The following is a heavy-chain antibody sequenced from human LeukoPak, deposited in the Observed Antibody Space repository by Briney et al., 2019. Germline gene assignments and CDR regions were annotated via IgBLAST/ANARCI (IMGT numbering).Heavy chain of an antibody. CDR2: ISSSGSTI. Sequence: GGSLRLSCAASGFTFSDYYMSWIRQAPGKGLEWVSYISSSGSTIYYADSVKGRFTISRGNAKNSLYLQMNSLRDVDTAVYYCARVVYYDFCSGYQDDDSFDIWGQGTMVTASS. CDR3: ARVVYYDFCSGYQDDDSFDI. J-gene: IGHJ3*02. CDR1: GFTFSDYY. D-gene: IGHD3-3*01. V-gene: IGHV3-11*01.